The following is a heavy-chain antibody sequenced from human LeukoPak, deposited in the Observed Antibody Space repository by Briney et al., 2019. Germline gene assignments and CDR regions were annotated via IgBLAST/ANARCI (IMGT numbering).Heavy chain of an antibody. Sequence: PGGSLRLSCAASGFTFSSYAMSWVRQAPGKGLEWVSAISGSGGSTYYADSVKGRFTISRDNSKNTLYLQMNSLRAEDTAVYYCAKVGMVVPGVLAARQLRAPMSYWGQGTLVTVSS. D-gene: IGHD6-6*01. V-gene: IGHV3-23*01. CDR3: AKVGMVVPGVLAARQLRAPMSY. CDR2: ISGSGGST. CDR1: GFTFSSYA. J-gene: IGHJ4*02.